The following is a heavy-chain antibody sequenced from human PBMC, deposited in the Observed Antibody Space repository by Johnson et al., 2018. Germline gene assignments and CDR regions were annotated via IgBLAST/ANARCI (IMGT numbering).Heavy chain of an antibody. CDR2: LSSDGRTI. V-gene: IGHV3-74*02. D-gene: IGHD5-18*01. CDR1: GFTFSRYW. CDR3: ARERGGSVSYGDAFDI. J-gene: IGHJ3*02. Sequence: VQLVQSGGGVVQPGRSLRLSCADSGFTFSRYWMPWVRQAPGKGLVWVSRLSSDGRTIHYADSVKGRLTLSRDNAKNTLYLQMNSLRADDTAVYYCARERGGSVSYGDAFDIWGQGAMVTVSS.